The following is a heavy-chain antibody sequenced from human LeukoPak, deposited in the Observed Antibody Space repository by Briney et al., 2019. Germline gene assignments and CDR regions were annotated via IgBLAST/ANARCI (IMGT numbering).Heavy chain of an antibody. J-gene: IGHJ5*02. CDR1: GFTFSSYS. D-gene: IGHD6-19*01. V-gene: IGHV3-21*01. CDR2: ISSSSSYI. CDR3: ASEVGIAVAA. Sequence: PGGSLRLSCAASGFTFSSYSMNWVRQAPGKGLEWVSSISSSSSYIYYADSVKGRFTVSRDNAKNSLYLQMNSLRAEDTAVYYCASEVGIAVAAWGQGTLVTVSS.